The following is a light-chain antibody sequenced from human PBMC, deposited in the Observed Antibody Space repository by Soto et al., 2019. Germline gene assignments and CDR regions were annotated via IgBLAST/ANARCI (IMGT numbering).Light chain of an antibody. J-gene: IGKJ2*01. CDR3: HQYGDSSSST. Sequence: EIVLTQSPGTLSLSPGDRATLSFRASQSVRSTYLDWYQHKPGHPPRLLIYGASSRATGIPDRFSGSGYGTNCTLTISSLAPEDFAVYYCHQYGDSSSSTFGQGTKLEI. V-gene: IGKV3-20*01. CDR2: GAS. CDR1: QSVRSTY.